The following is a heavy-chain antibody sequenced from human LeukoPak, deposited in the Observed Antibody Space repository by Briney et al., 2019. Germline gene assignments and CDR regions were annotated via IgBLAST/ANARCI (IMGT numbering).Heavy chain of an antibody. Sequence: PSETLSLTFIVSGYSFSNNYYWGWIRQPPGKGLEWIGSIYHSGSTYYNPSLKSRVTISVDTSKSQFSLRLSSVTAADTAVYYCAREYDFWTGRDSSKGWLDPWGPGILVAVSS. CDR1: GYSFSNNYY. V-gene: IGHV4-38-2*02. CDR3: AREYDFWTGRDSSKGWLDP. J-gene: IGHJ5*02. D-gene: IGHD3-3*01. CDR2: IYHSGST.